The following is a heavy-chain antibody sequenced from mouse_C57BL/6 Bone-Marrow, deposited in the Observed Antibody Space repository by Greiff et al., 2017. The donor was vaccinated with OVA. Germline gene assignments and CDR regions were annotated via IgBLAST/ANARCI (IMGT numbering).Heavy chain of an antibody. Sequence: VQRVESGPGLVQPSQSLSITCTVSGFSLTSYGVHWVRQSPGKGLEWLGVIWRGGSTDYNAAFMSRLSITKDNSKSQVFFKMNSLQADDTAIYYCAKITFYYYAMDYWGQGTSVTVSS. CDR3: AKITFYYYAMDY. V-gene: IGHV2-5*01. CDR2: IWRGGST. D-gene: IGHD1-3*01. CDR1: GFSLTSYG. J-gene: IGHJ4*01.